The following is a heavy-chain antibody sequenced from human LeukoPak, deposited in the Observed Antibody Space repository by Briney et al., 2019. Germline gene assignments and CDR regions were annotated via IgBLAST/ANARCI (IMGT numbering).Heavy chain of an antibody. CDR1: GGSISIYY. V-gene: IGHV4-59*12. D-gene: IGHD3-22*01. Sequence: SETLSLTCTVSGGSISIYYWSWIRQPPGKGLEWIGYTYNSGSTNYNPSLKSRVTISVDTSKNQFSLKLSSVTAADTAVYYCARERTYYYDSSGYYTYFDYWGQGTLVTVSS. CDR3: ARERTYYYDSSGYYTYFDY. CDR2: TYNSGST. J-gene: IGHJ4*02.